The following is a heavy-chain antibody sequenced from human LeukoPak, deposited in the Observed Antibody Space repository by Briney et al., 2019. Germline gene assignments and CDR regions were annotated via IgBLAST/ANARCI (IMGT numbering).Heavy chain of an antibody. CDR2: IRYDESNK. V-gene: IGHV3-30*02. J-gene: IGHJ4*02. Sequence: PGGSLRLSCAASGFTFSSYGMHWVRQAPGKGLEWVAFIRYDESNKYYADSVKGRFTISRDNSKNTLYLQMNSLRAEDTAVYYCAKATELLWFGDPTAYFDYWGQGTLVTVSS. D-gene: IGHD3-10*01. CDR3: AKATELLWFGDPTAYFDY. CDR1: GFTFSSYG.